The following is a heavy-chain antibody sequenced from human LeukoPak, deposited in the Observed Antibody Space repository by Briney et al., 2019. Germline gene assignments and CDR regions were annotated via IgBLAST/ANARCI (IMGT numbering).Heavy chain of an antibody. CDR3: ARHSRSVDYGSGSYTWDY. Sequence: SETLSLTCTVSGGSISSIIYYWGWIRQPPGKGLEWIGTIYYSGSTFYNLSLKSRVTISVDTSRNQFSLKLSSVTAADTAVYYCARHSRSVDYGSGSYTWDYWGQGTLVTVSS. CDR1: GGSISSIIYY. D-gene: IGHD3-10*01. CDR2: IYYSGST. V-gene: IGHV4-39*01. J-gene: IGHJ4*02.